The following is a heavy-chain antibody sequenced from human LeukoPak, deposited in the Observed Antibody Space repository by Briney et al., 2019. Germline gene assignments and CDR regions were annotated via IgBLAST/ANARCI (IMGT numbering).Heavy chain of an antibody. CDR1: GFTFSAYA. J-gene: IGHJ6*02. Sequence: PGGSLRLSCEASGFTFSAYAMTWVRQARGQGLEWVSSIGSDNKPHYSESVKGRVAISRDNSKSMLFLQLNSLRAEDTALYYCARDLHYYVAIDVWGQGTTVTVSS. CDR2: IGSDNKP. D-gene: IGHD3-10*02. V-gene: IGHV3-23*01. CDR3: ARDLHYYVAIDV.